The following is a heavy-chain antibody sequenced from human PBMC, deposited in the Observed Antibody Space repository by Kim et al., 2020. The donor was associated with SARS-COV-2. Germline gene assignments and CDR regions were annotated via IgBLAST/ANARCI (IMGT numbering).Heavy chain of an antibody. J-gene: IGHJ5*02. Sequence: SETLSLTCTVSDGSISSTSYFWGWIRQPPGKGLEWIGSIYYNGISYYNPSLKSRVTISVDTSKNQFSLKVTSVTAADTAVYFCARVEGVGGSAGDNWFDPWGQGTLVTVSS. CDR1: DGSISSTSYF. D-gene: IGHD1-26*01. CDR2: IYYNGIS. CDR3: ARVEGVGGSAGDNWFDP. V-gene: IGHV4-39*07.